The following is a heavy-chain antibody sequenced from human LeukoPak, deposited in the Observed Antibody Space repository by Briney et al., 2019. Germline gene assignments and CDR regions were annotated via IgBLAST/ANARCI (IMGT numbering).Heavy chain of an antibody. V-gene: IGHV1-2*02. Sequence: ASVKVSCKASEYTFTGYYIHWVRQAPGQGLEWMGWIDPNTGDSNYVQKFQGRVTMTRNTSISTAYMELSRLRSDDTAFYYCARIRYCGGISCYYIDYWGQGTLVTVSA. J-gene: IGHJ4*02. D-gene: IGHD2-2*01. CDR3: ARIRYCGGISCYYIDY. CDR1: EYTFTGYY. CDR2: IDPNTGDS.